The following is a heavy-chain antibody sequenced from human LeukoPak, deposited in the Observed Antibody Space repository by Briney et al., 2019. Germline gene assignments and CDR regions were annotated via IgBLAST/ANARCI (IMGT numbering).Heavy chain of an antibody. CDR3: ARDGYSGSSLFDY. Sequence: PSETLSLTCAVYGGSFSGYYWSWIRQPPGKGLEWIGEINHSGSTNYNPSLKSRVTISVDTSKNQFSLRLSSVTAADTAVYYCARDGYSGSSLFDYWGQGTLVTVSS. CDR2: INHSGST. V-gene: IGHV4-34*01. J-gene: IGHJ4*02. CDR1: GGSFSGYY. D-gene: IGHD1-26*01.